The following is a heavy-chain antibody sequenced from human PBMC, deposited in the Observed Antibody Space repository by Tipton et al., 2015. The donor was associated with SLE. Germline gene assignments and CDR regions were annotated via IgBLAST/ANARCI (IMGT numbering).Heavy chain of an antibody. CDR1: GVSISSYF. CDR2: IYYSGST. V-gene: IGHV4-59*12. J-gene: IGHJ1*01. CDR3: AIRDYDFWSGPPGYFQH. D-gene: IGHD3-3*01. Sequence: TLSLTCTVSGVSISSYFWSWIRQPPGKGLEWIAYIYYSGSTNYNPSLKSRVTISVDTSKNQFSLKLSPVTAADTAVYYCAIRDYDFWSGPPGYFQHWGQGTLVTVSS.